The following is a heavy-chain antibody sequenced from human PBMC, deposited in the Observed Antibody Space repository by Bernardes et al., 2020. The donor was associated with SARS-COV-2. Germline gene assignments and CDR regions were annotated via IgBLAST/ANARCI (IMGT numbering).Heavy chain of an antibody. CDR3: VKGGYCSGGSCLNWCDP. Sequence: GGSLSLSCLASGFTFTTYAMHWFRQAPGKGLEYVSGISINGITTYYTDSVKGRFTISRDNSKNTLYLQMSSMRPEDTAVYYCVKGGYCSGGSCLNWCDPWGQGTLVTVSS. CDR1: GFTFTTYA. J-gene: IGHJ5*02. CDR2: ISINGITT. V-gene: IGHV3-64D*06. D-gene: IGHD2-15*01.